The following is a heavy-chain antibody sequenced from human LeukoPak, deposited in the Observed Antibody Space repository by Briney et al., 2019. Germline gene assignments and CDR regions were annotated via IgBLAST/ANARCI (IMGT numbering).Heavy chain of an antibody. CDR2: IKQDGSEK. CDR1: GFTFSSYS. CDR3: AGILT. J-gene: IGHJ5*02. V-gene: IGHV3-7*01. Sequence: PGGSLRLSCAASGFTFSSYSMSWVRQAPGKGLEWVANIKQDGSEKYYVDSVKGRFTISRDNAKNSLYLQMNSLRAEDTAVYYCAGILTWGQGTLVTVSS.